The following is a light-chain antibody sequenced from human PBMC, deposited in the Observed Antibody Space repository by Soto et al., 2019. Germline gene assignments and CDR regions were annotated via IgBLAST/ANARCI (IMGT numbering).Light chain of an antibody. CDR3: SSYTSSSTPWV. J-gene: IGLJ3*02. Sequence: QSALTQPASVSGSPGQSITISCTGTSSDVGGYNYVSWYQHHPGKAPKLMIYEVSNRPSGVSNRFSGSKSGSTASLTISGLQADEEADYYCSSYTSSSTPWVFGGGTKLTVL. V-gene: IGLV2-14*01. CDR1: SSDVGGYNY. CDR2: EVS.